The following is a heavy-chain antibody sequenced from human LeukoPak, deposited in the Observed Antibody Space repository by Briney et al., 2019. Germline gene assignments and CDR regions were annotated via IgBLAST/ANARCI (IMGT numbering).Heavy chain of an antibody. J-gene: IGHJ5*02. CDR1: GGSISSGGYY. Sequence: PSQTLSLTCTVSGGSISSGGYYWSWIRQHPEKGLEWIGHIYYSGSTYYNPSLKSRVTISVDTSKNQFSLKLSSVTAADTAVYYCARFTIFASYNWFDPWGQGTLVTVSS. CDR3: ARFTIFASYNWFDP. D-gene: IGHD3-3*01. CDR2: IYYSGST. V-gene: IGHV4-31*03.